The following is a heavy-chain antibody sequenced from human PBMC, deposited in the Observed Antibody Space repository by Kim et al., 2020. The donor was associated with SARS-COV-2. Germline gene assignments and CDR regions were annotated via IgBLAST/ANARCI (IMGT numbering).Heavy chain of an antibody. D-gene: IGHD2-15*01. J-gene: IGHJ4*02. CDR3: AKDSRAGCSGGNCYSTFDY. Sequence: GGSLRLSCAVSGFTYSSYAMSWVRQAPGKGLEWVSTISGSGGNTYYADSVKGRFSISRDNSKNTLYLQMNNLRAEDTAVYCCAKDSRAGCSGGNCYSTFDYWGQGTLVTVSS. CDR2: ISGSGGNT. CDR1: GFTYSSYA. V-gene: IGHV3-23*01.